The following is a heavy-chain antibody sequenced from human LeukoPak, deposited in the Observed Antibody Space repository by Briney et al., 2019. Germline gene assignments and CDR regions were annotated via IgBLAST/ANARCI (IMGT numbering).Heavy chain of an antibody. V-gene: IGHV5-51*01. CDR3: ARAWYDYADY. CDR1: GYIFTSYW. CDR2: IYPGDSDT. D-gene: IGHD4-17*01. J-gene: IGHJ4*02. Sequence: GESLEISCKGSGYIFTSYWIAWVRQLPGKGLEWMGIIYPGDSDTRYSPSFQGQVTISADKSISTSYLQWSSLKASDTAMYYCARAWYDYADYWGQGTLVTVSS.